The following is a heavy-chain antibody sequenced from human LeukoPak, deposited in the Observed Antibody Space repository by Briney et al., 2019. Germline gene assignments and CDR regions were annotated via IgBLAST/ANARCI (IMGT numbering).Heavy chain of an antibody. J-gene: IGHJ6*03. CDR1: GGSISSGSYY. CDR3: ARDRAVAGTSYYYYYMDV. CDR2: IYTSGST. V-gene: IGHV4-61*02. D-gene: IGHD6-19*01. Sequence: SQTLSLTCTVSGGSISSGSYYWSWIRQPAGTGLEWIGRIYTSGSTNYNPSLKSRVTISVDTSKNQFSLKLSSVTAADTAVYYCARDRAVAGTSYYYYYMDVWGKGTTVTISS.